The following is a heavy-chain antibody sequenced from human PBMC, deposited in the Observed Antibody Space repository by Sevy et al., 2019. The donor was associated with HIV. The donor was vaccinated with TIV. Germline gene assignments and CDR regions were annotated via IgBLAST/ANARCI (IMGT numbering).Heavy chain of an antibody. CDR1: GFTVSNYW. Sequence: GGSRRLSCVASGFTVSNYWMNWVRQAPGMGLEWVAKIKEDGKETYYGDSVKGRFTISRDNAKNSLYLQMTSLRAEDTAVYYCARDKNSAMVTPFDFWGQGTLVTVSS. D-gene: IGHD5-18*01. CDR2: IKEDGKET. V-gene: IGHV3-7*03. CDR3: ARDKNSAMVTPFDF. J-gene: IGHJ4*02.